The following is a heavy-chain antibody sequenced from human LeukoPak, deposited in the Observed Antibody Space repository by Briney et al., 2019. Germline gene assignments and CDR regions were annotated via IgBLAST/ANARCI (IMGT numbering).Heavy chain of an antibody. V-gene: IGHV3-21*01. J-gene: IGHJ4*02. Sequence: GGSLRLSCAASGFTFSSYSMNWVRQAPGKGLEWVSSISSSSSYIYYADSVKGRFTISRDNAKNSLYLQMNSLGAEDKAVSYCGRATYRWAFDYWGQGTLVTVSS. CDR3: GRATYRWAFDY. CDR2: ISSSSSYI. D-gene: IGHD2-2*02. CDR1: GFTFSSYS.